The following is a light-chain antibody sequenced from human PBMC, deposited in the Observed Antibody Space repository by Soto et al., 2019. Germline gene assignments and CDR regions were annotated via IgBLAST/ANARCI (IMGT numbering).Light chain of an antibody. CDR2: GAS. CDR3: QHYGSSPPFT. V-gene: IGKV3-20*01. Sequence: EIVFTQSPGTLSLSPGERAILSCRASQSVSNNYLAWYQQKPGQAPKILIYGASNRATGIPDRFSGSGSGTDFTLTISRLVPEDFAVYYCQHYGSSPPFTFGPGTKVDI. CDR1: QSVSNNY. J-gene: IGKJ3*01.